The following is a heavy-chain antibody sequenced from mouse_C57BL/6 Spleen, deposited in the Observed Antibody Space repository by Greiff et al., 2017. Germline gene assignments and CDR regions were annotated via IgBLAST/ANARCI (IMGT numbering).Heavy chain of an antibody. D-gene: IGHD6-1*01. Sequence: QVQLQQSGAELVRPGSSVKLSCKASGYTFTSYGMHWVKQRPIQGLEWIGNIYPCDSDTHYNEKFKGKATLTVDKSSSTAYMQLSSLTSEDSAVYCCARPAGYAMDYWGQGTSVTVSS. CDR3: ARPAGYAMDY. J-gene: IGHJ4*01. CDR1: GYTFTSYG. V-gene: IGHV1-52*01. CDR2: IYPCDSDT.